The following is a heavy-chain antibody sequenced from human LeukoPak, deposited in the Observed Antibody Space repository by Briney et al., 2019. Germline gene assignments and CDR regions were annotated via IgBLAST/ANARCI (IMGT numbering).Heavy chain of an antibody. V-gene: IGHV4-61*02. Sequence: PSQTLSLTCPVSGCSIRSGSYYWSWIRQPAGKGLEWIGRIYTSGSTNYHPSLKSRVNISVDTPKTQFSLKLSSVTAADTAVYYCATSYYGSGSYWFPFDPWGQGTLVTVSS. CDR2: IYTSGST. CDR1: GCSIRSGSYY. D-gene: IGHD3-10*01. CDR3: ATSYYGSGSYWFPFDP. J-gene: IGHJ5*02.